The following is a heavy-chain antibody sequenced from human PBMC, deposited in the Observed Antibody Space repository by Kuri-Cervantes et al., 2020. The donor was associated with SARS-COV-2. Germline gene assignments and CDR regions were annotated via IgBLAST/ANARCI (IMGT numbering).Heavy chain of an antibody. V-gene: IGHV3-23*01. J-gene: IGHJ3*02. CDR1: GFTFSSYA. CDR3: AKDYCGSTSCSLYDAFDI. CDR2: ISGSGGST. D-gene: IGHD2-2*01. Sequence: GGSLRLSCAASGFTFSSYAMSWVRQAPGKGLEWVSAISGSGGSTYYADSVKGRFTISRDNSKNTLYLQMNSLRAEDTAVYYCAKDYCGSTSCSLYDAFDIWGQGTMVTVSS.